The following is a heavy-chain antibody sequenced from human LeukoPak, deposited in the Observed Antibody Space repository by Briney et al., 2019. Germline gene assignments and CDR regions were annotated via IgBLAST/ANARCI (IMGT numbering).Heavy chain of an antibody. CDR3: ARVRIAAVTNYDY. J-gene: IGHJ4*02. Sequence: ASVKVSCKASGYTFTGYYMHWVRQAPGQGLEWMGWINPNSGGTNYAQKFQGRVTMTRDTSISTAYMELSRLRSDDTAVYYCARVRIAAVTNYDYWGQGTLVTVSS. CDR2: INPNSGGT. V-gene: IGHV1-2*02. D-gene: IGHD6-6*01. CDR1: GYTFTGYY.